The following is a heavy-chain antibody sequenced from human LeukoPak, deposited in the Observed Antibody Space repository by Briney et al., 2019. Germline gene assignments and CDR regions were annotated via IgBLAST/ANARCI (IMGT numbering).Heavy chain of an antibody. Sequence: PGGSLRLSCAASGFTFSTCTIHWVRQAPGKGLKWVAVISYDGNNKYYADSVKGRFTISRDNSKNTLYLQMSSLRAEDTAVYYCAREIRGEAAAADYWGQGTLVTVSS. D-gene: IGHD6-13*01. CDR3: AREIRGEAAAADY. CDR2: ISYDGNNK. V-gene: IGHV3-30-3*01. CDR1: GFTFSTCT. J-gene: IGHJ4*02.